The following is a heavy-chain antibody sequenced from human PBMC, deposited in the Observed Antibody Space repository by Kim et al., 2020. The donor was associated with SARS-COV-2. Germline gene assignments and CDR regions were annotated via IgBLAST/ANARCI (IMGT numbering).Heavy chain of an antibody. V-gene: IGHV4-59*13. J-gene: IGHJ4*02. CDR3: ARHSSDWYFDD. Sequence: SETLFLTCTVPGGSISSYYWSWLRQPPGKGLEWIGYIYYTGSTDYNPSLKSRVTISVDKSKNQFSLKLSSVTAADTAVYYFARHSSDWYFDDWSQGTLVTVSS. CDR2: IYYTGST. D-gene: IGHD6-19*01. CDR1: GGSISSYY.